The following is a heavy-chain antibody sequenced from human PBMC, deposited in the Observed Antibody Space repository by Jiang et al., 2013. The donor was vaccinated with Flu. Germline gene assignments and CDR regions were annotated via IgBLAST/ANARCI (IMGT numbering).Heavy chain of an antibody. Sequence: GSGLVKPSETLSLTCAVSGGSISSSNWWSWVRQPPGKGLEWIGEIYHSGSTNYNPSLKSRVTISVDKSKNQFSLKLSSVTAADTAVYYCARSQKLIKIAAAGTGFDYWGQGTLVTVSS. CDR3: ARSQKLIKIAAAGTGFDY. J-gene: IGHJ4*02. D-gene: IGHD6-13*01. V-gene: IGHV4-4*02. CDR1: GGSISSSNW. CDR2: IYHSGST.